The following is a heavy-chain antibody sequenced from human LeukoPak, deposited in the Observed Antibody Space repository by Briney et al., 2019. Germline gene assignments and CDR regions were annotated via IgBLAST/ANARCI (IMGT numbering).Heavy chain of an antibody. CDR3: ARVAAGYSVNYFDY. Sequence: GGSLRLSCAASGFIFSDDNMNWVRQAPGKGLEWVSYISTGSSTTYYADSVKGRFTISRDNVENSLYLQMNSLRDEDTAVYYCARVAAGYSVNYFDYWGQGTLVTVSS. J-gene: IGHJ4*02. CDR2: ISTGSSTT. D-gene: IGHD4-23*01. V-gene: IGHV3-48*02. CDR1: GFIFSDDN.